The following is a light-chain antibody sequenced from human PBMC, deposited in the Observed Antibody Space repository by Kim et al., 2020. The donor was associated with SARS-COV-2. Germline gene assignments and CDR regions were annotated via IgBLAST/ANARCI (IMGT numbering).Light chain of an antibody. CDR2: QDS. V-gene: IGLV3-1*01. CDR3: QAWDSSVV. CDR1: NLGDKY. J-gene: IGLJ2*01. Sequence: SVSPVQTASITCSGDNLGDKYACWYQQKPGQSPVLVIYQDSKRPSGIPERFSGSNSGNTATLTISGTQAMDEADYYCQAWDSSVVFGGGTQLTVL.